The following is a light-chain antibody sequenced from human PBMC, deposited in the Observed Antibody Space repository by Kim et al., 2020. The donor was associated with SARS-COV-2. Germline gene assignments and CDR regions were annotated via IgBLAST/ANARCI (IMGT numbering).Light chain of an antibody. CDR3: QKYNSASWT. Sequence: ASIGDRVTITCRASQDIANSLAWYQQKPGKVPQVLIYAASTLQSGVPSSFSGSGSGTEFTLTIGSLQTEDVATYYCQKYNSASWTFGPGTKVDIK. CDR2: AAS. J-gene: IGKJ1*01. CDR1: QDIANS. V-gene: IGKV1-27*01.